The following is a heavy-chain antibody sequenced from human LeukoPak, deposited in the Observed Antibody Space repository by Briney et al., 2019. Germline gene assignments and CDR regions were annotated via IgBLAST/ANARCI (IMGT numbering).Heavy chain of an antibody. J-gene: IGHJ4*02. CDR1: GFTFSGYG. D-gene: IGHD6-19*01. CDR2: IAYDGSRK. Sequence: GRSLRLSCAASGFTFSGYGMHWVRQAPGKGLEWVTGIAYDGSRKHYADSVKGRFTISRDNAKNSLYLQMNSLRAEDTAVYYCARILAVASFHPFDYWGQGTLVTVSS. V-gene: IGHV3-30*03. CDR3: ARILAVASFHPFDY.